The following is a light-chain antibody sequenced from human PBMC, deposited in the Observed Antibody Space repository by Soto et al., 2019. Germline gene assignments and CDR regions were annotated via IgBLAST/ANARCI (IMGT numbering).Light chain of an antibody. CDR3: QQTYTIPTT. V-gene: IGKV1-39*01. CDR1: QNINIY. CDR2: GAS. Sequence: DIQISHSPSSLSSSVVYIFTITCRASQNINIYLNWYQQKPGRAPKALIYGASTLQSGVPSRFSGSGSGTDFILSINNLQPEDFAVYSCQQTYTIPTTFGQGTRLEIK. J-gene: IGKJ5*01.